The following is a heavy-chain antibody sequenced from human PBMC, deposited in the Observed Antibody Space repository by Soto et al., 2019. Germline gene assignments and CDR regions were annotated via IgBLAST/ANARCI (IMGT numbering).Heavy chain of an antibody. Sequence: EVQFVASGGDLVQPGGSLRLSCVASGFAVSQDWVNWVRQSPGKELEWVAIITQDGSKRYSWASVMGRFSISRDNGNTDLYLQRNSLRDDYTAIYFCERDMGLSGYHSEFDYWCLGTRVTVTS. CDR3: ERDMGLSGYHSEFDY. CDR1: GFAVSQDW. J-gene: IGHJ4*02. D-gene: IGHD3-22*01. CDR2: ITQDGSKR. V-gene: IGHV3-7*01.